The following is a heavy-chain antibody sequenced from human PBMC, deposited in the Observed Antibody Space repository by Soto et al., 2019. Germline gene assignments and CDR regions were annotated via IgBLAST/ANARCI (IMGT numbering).Heavy chain of an antibody. Sequence: QVQLVQSGAEVKKPGASVKVSCEASGYTFTSYGISWVRQAPGQGLEWMGWISAYNGNTNYAQKLRGRVTMTTDTSTSTAYMELRSLRSDDTAVYYCARDPTLVPAAITPLDYWGQGTLVTVSS. CDR3: ARDPTLVPAAITPLDY. CDR1: GYTFTSYG. CDR2: ISAYNGNT. D-gene: IGHD2-2*01. J-gene: IGHJ4*02. V-gene: IGHV1-18*01.